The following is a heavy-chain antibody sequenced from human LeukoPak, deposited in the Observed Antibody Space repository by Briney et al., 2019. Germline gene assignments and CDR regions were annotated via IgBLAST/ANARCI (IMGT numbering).Heavy chain of an antibody. D-gene: IGHD3-16*01. V-gene: IGHV1-69*04. CDR3: AREACREKGVMWPRLGGQDCRYDH. J-gene: IGHJ4*02. CDR1: GDTFSSYA. Sequence: SVKVSCKASGDTFSSYAINWVRQAPGQGPEWMGRITPFLGIANYPQKFQGRVTITADESTTTAYMELSSLRSEDTAVYYCAREACREKGVMWPRLGGQDCRYDHWGQGTLVTVSS. CDR2: ITPFLGIA.